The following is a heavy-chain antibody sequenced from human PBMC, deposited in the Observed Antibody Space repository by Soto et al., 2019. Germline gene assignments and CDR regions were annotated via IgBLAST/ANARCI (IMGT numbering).Heavy chain of an antibody. V-gene: IGHV3-30*04. Sequence: GGSLRLSCTASGFNFSNYAMHWVRQAPGKGLEWLAVISYDGSRTHDADSVKDRFTISRDNSKKMLFLQMSGLRAEDTAVYYCARFRIAPRNHLDSRTQGTLVTGSA. CDR1: GFNFSNYA. CDR2: ISYDGSRT. D-gene: IGHD6-6*01. J-gene: IGHJ4*02. CDR3: ARFRIAPRNHLDS.